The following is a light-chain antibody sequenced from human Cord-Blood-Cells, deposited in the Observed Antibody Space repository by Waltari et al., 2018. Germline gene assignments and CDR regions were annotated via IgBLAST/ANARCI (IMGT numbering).Light chain of an antibody. J-gene: IGLJ1*01. Sequence: QSALTQPRSVSGSPGQSVTISCTGTSCDVGGYNYVSWYQQHPGKAPKLMIYDVSKRPSGVPDRFSGSKSGNTASLTISGLQAEDEADYYCCSYAGSYTFFYVFGTGTKVTVL. CDR2: DVS. V-gene: IGLV2-11*01. CDR3: CSYAGSYTFFYV. CDR1: SCDVGGYNY.